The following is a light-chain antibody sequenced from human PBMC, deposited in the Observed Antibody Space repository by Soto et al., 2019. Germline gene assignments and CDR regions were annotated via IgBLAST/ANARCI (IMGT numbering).Light chain of an antibody. CDR1: QSVSSY. CDR3: QQRSNWPPIT. V-gene: IGKV3-11*01. J-gene: IGKJ5*01. Sequence: EIVLTQSPATLSSSPGERATLSCRASQSVSSYLAWYQQKPGQAPRLLIYDASNRATGIPARFSGSGSGTDFTLTSSSLEPEDFAVYYCQQRSNWPPITFGQGTRLEIK. CDR2: DAS.